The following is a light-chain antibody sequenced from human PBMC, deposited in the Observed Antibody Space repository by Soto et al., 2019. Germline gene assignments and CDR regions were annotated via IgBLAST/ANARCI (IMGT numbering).Light chain of an antibody. J-gene: IGLJ2*01. V-gene: IGLV2-14*01. Sequence: QSALTQPHSVSGSPGESVTISCTGTSSDVGAYNFVSWYQQHPGKAPRLIIYEVSHRPSGISSRFSGSKSGTTASLTISRLQTEDEAHYFCGSYTRAHTLEGIVFGGGTKVTVL. CDR2: EVS. CDR3: GSYTRAHTLEGIV. CDR1: SSDVGAYNF.